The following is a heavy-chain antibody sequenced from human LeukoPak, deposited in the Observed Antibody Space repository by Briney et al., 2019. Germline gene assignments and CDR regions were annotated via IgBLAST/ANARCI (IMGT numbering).Heavy chain of an antibody. V-gene: IGHV3-30*18. CDR1: GFTFSGYA. J-gene: IGHJ4*02. CDR3: AKGRTFIAVAAYD. Sequence: GGSLRLSCAASGFTFSGYAMHWVRQAPGKGLEWVAVISYDGSNKLSADSVKGRFTISRDNSKNTLYLQMNSLRAEDTAVYYCAKGRTFIAVAAYDWGQGTLVTVSS. D-gene: IGHD6-19*01. CDR2: ISYDGSNK.